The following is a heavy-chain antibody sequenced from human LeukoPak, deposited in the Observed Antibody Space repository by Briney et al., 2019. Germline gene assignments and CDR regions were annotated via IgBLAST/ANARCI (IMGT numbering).Heavy chain of an antibody. J-gene: IGHJ2*01. V-gene: IGHV4-38-2*02. CDR3: ARGNRKEWELLGDWYFDL. D-gene: IGHD1-26*01. Sequence: SETLSLTCTVFGYSINSGYDWGWIRQPPGKGLEWIGNIYHSGSTYYIPSLKSRVTISLDTSKNQFSLKLSSVTAADTAVYCCARGNRKEWELLGDWYFDLWGRGTLVTVSS. CDR1: GYSINSGYD. CDR2: IYHSGST.